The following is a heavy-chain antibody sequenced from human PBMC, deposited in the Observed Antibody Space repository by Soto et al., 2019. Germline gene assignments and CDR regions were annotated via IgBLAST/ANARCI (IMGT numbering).Heavy chain of an antibody. CDR2: MNPGSGDT. V-gene: IGHV1-8*01. CDR3: ARDSTPATDEVYYYGMDV. D-gene: IGHD4-17*01. Sequence: GASVKVSCKASGYSFTNNDVSWVRQATGQGLEWMGWMNPGSGDTGYAQEFQGRVTMTRDISIATAYMELSSLRSEDTAVYYCARDSTPATDEVYYYGMDVWGQGTTVTVSS. CDR1: GYSFTNND. J-gene: IGHJ6*02.